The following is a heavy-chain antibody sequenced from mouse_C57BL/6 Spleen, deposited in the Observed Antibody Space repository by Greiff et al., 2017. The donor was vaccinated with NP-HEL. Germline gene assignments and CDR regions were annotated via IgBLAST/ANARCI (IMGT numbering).Heavy chain of an antibody. Sequence: QVQLQHSGAELVKPGASVKISCKASGYAFSSYWMNWVKQRPGKGLEWIGQIYPGDGDTNYNGKFKGKATLTADKSSSTAYMQLSSLTSEDSAVYFCARSYYYGSSMFAYWGQGTLVTVSA. CDR3: ARSYYYGSSMFAY. D-gene: IGHD1-1*01. CDR2: IYPGDGDT. J-gene: IGHJ3*01. V-gene: IGHV1-80*01. CDR1: GYAFSSYW.